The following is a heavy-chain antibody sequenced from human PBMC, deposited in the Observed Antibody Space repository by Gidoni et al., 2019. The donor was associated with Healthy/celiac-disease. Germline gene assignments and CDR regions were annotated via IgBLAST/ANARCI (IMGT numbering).Heavy chain of an antibody. V-gene: IGHV1-46*01. Sequence: QVQLVQSGAEVKKPGASVKVSCKASGYTFTSYYMHWVRQAPGQGLEWMGIINPSGGSTSYAQKFQGRVTMTRDTSTSTVYMELSSLRSEDTAVYYCARDSSSWYYLMGVNWFDPWGQGTLVTVSS. CDR3: ARDSSSWYYLMGVNWFDP. CDR1: GYTFTSYY. J-gene: IGHJ5*02. D-gene: IGHD6-13*01. CDR2: INPSGGST.